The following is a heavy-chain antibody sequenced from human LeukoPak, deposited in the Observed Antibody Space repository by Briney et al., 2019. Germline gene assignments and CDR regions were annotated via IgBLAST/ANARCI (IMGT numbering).Heavy chain of an antibody. V-gene: IGHV3-23*01. J-gene: IGHJ4*02. Sequence: GGSLRLSCAPSGFSFSGYAMIWVRQAPGKGLELVSTISGSGASTFYADSVRGRFITSKDIPSNTVYLQMNSLRAEDTAVYYCAKGSRGYTNYYFDYWGQGTLVTVSS. CDR1: GFSFSGYA. D-gene: IGHD2-2*02. CDR3: AKGSRGYTNYYFDY. CDR2: ISGSGAST.